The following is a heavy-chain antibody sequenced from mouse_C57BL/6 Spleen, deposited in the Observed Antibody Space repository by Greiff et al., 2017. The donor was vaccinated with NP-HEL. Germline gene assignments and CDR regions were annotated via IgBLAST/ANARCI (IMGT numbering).Heavy chain of an antibody. CDR3: AREGGYYGNYFDY. V-gene: IGHV5-16*01. D-gene: IGHD2-1*01. Sequence: EVHLVESEGGLVQPGSSMKLSCTASGFTFSDYYMAWVRQVPEKGLEWVANINYDGSSTYYLDSLKSRFIISRDNAKNILYLQMSSLKSEDTATYYCAREGGYYGNYFDYWGQGTTLTVSS. J-gene: IGHJ2*01. CDR2: INYDGSST. CDR1: GFTFSDYY.